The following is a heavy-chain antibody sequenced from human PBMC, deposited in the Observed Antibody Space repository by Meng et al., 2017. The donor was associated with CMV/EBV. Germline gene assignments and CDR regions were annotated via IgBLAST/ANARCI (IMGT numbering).Heavy chain of an antibody. V-gene: IGHV5-51*01. D-gene: IGHD3-3*01. CDR3: ARGMVEIFGVVMRWFDP. CDR2: IYPGDSDT. CDR1: GYSFTSYW. Sequence: GEALKISCKGSGYSFTSYWIGWVRQMPGKGLEWRGIIYPGDSDTRYSPSFQGQVTISADKSISTAYLQWSSLKASDTAMYYCARGMVEIFGVVMRWFDPWGQGTLVTVSS. J-gene: IGHJ5*02.